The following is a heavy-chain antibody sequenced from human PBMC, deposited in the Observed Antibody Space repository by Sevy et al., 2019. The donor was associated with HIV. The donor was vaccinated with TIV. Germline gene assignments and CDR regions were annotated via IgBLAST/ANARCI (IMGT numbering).Heavy chain of an antibody. CDR3: VKGNWKWLPRRGAFDI. CDR2: IAANDGTT. Sequence: GGSLRLSCAASGFTFTTYVMNWVRRSPGKGLEWVSTIAANDGTTYYADSVRGSFTISRDNSKNTLYLQMNSLRAEETAIYYGVKGNWKWLPRRGAFDIWGQGTMVTVSS. V-gene: IGHV3-23*01. D-gene: IGHD6-19*01. CDR1: GFTFTTYV. J-gene: IGHJ3*02.